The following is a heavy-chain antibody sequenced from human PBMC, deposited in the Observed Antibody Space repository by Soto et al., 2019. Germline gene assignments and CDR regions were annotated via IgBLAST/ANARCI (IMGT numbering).Heavy chain of an antibody. V-gene: IGHV3-74*01. CDR1: GFTFSTYW. CDR2: IKGDGSST. CDR3: ARGIRNYYGVDV. Sequence: GGSLRLSCAACGFTFSTYWMHWVRQAPGTGLEWVSRIKGDGSSTSYADSVKGRFTISRDNAKNTLYLQMNSLGAEDTAVYWCARGIRNYYGVDVWGQGTTVTVSS. J-gene: IGHJ6*02.